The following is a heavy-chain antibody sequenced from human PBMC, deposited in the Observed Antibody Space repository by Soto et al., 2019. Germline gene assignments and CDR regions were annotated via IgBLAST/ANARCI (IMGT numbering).Heavy chain of an antibody. Sequence: QVQLQESGPGLVKPSETLSLTCTVSGGSISSYYWSWIRQPPGKGLEWIVYIYYSGSTNYNPSLKSRVTISVDMSKNQFSLKVNSVTAADTAVYYCARGPWYFDYWGQGTLVTVSS. CDR3: ARGPWYFDY. V-gene: IGHV4-59*01. CDR2: IYYSGST. J-gene: IGHJ4*02. CDR1: GGSISSYY.